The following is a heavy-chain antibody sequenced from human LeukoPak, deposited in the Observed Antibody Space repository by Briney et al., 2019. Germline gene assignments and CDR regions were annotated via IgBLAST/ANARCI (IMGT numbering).Heavy chain of an antibody. CDR3: ARVRPYSSSWHDAFDI. V-gene: IGHV3-9*01. J-gene: IGHJ3*02. Sequence: GGSLRLSCAASGFSFGDYAMHWVRQAPGKGLEWVSGISWNSGSMGYADSVKGRFTISRDNAKNSLYLQMNSLRAEDTAVYYCARVRPYSSSWHDAFDIWGQGTMVTVSS. CDR2: ISWNSGSM. CDR1: GFSFGDYA. D-gene: IGHD6-13*01.